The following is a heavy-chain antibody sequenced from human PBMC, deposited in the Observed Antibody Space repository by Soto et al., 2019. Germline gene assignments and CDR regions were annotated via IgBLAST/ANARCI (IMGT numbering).Heavy chain of an antibody. D-gene: IGHD4-17*01. V-gene: IGHV3-23*01. CDR3: AQDRGSRGYGENSWFDP. J-gene: IGHJ5*02. Sequence: EVQLLESGGGLVQPGGSLRLSCAASGFTFSSYAMSWVRQAPGKGLEWVSDISGSGGSTYYADSVKGRFTISRDNSKNTQNQQLNSLIAEDKDVYYCAQDRGSRGYGENSWFDPCGQGTLVTVSS. CDR2: ISGSGGST. CDR1: GFTFSSYA.